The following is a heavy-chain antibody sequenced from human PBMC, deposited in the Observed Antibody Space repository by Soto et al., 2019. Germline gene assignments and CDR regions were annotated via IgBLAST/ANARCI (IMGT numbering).Heavy chain of an antibody. CDR3: AGERITIFGVVMRSYGMDV. D-gene: IGHD3-3*01. CDR2: IYYSGST. CDR1: GGSISSYY. V-gene: IGHV4-59*01. J-gene: IGHJ6*02. Sequence: SETLSLTCTVSGGSISSYYWSWIRQPPGKGLEWIGYIYYSGSTNYNPSLKSRVTISVDTSKNQFSLKLSSVTAADTAVYYCAGERITIFGVVMRSYGMDVWGQGTTVT.